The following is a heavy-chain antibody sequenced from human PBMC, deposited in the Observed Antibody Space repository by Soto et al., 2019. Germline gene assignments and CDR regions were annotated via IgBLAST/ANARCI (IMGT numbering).Heavy chain of an antibody. Sequence: GGSLRLSCAASGFTFSSYAMSWVRQAPGKGLEWVSAISGSGGSKYYADSVKGRFTISRDNSKNTLYLQMNSLRAEDTAVYYCAKDGRAYSSGWSTDYWGQGTLVTVSS. CDR1: GFTFSSYA. CDR3: AKDGRAYSSGWSTDY. J-gene: IGHJ4*02. V-gene: IGHV3-23*01. CDR2: ISGSGGSK. D-gene: IGHD6-19*01.